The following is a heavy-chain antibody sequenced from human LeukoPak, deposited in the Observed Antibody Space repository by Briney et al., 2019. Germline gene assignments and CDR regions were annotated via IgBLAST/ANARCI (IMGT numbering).Heavy chain of an antibody. CDR3: AAYSSGYYYFDF. J-gene: IGHJ4*02. D-gene: IGHD3-22*01. V-gene: IGHV4-39*01. CDR1: GGSISSYY. CDR2: IYYSGST. Sequence: SETLSLTCTVSGGSISSYYWGWIRQPPGKGLEWIGSIYYSGSTYYNPSLKSRVTLSVDTSKNQFSLKLSSVTAADTAVYYCAAYSSGYYYFDFWGQGTLVTVSS.